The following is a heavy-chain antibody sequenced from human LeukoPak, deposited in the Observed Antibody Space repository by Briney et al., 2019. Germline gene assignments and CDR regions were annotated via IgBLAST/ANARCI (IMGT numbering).Heavy chain of an antibody. CDR1: GYTFTSYG. CDR2: ISAYNGNT. J-gene: IGHJ4*02. Sequence: GASVKVSCKASGYTFTSYGISWVRQAPGQGLEWMGWISAYNGNTNYAQKLQGRVTMTTDTSTSTAYMELRSLRSDDTAVYYCARDFVLWRSGGGSGSYYNRRHFDYWGQGTLVTVSS. D-gene: IGHD3-10*01. CDR3: ARDFVLWRSGGGSGSYYNRRHFDY. V-gene: IGHV1-18*01.